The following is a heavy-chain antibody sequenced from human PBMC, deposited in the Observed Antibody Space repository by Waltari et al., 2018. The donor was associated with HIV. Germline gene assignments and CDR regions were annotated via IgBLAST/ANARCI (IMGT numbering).Heavy chain of an antibody. CDR1: GGSISSGGYY. CDR2: IYYSGST. Sequence: QVQLQESGPGLVKPSQPLSLTCTVSGGSISSGGYYWSWIRQHPGKGLEWIGYIYYSGSTYYNPSLKSRVTISVDTSKNQFSLKLSSVTAADTAVYYCARAVVVVPAAKVATLDYWGQGTLVTVSS. J-gene: IGHJ4*02. V-gene: IGHV4-31*03. CDR3: ARAVVVVPAAKVATLDY. D-gene: IGHD2-2*01.